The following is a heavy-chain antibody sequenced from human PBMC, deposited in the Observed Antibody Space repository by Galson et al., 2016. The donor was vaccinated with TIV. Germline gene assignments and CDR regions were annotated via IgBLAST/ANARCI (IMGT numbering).Heavy chain of an antibody. CDR1: GYPFSGYY. D-gene: IGHD3-22*01. V-gene: IGHV5-51*01. J-gene: IGHJ2*01. CDR3: ARHDSSAFSNWYFNL. CDR2: IYPGIYHT. Sequence: QSGAEVKKTGESLKISCRGSGYPFSGYYIGWVRQVPGKGLEWMGIIYPGIYHTVYSPSFEGQVTISADKSTTTAYLQWNSLKASDTAMYYCARHDSSAFSNWYFNLWGRGTLVTVSS.